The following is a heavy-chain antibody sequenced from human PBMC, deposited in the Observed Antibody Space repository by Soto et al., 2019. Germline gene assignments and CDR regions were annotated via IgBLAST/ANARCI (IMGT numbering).Heavy chain of an antibody. CDR2: IYYSGST. CDR1: GGSISSGYYY. V-gene: IGHV4-30-4*02. J-gene: IGHJ3*02. CDR3: ARERYYDSSGYRGVGAFDI. D-gene: IGHD3-22*01. Sequence: PSETLSLTCSVSGGSISSGYYYWSWIRQPPGKGLEWIGNIYYSGSTNYNPSLKSRVTISVDTSKNQFSLKLSSVTAADTAVYYCARERYYDSSGYRGVGAFDIWGQGTMVTVSS.